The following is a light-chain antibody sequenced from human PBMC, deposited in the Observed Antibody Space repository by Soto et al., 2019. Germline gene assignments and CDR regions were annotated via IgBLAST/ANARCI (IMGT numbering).Light chain of an antibody. J-gene: IGKJ4*01. Sequence: DIQMTQSPSALSASVGDRVTITCRASQSISNWLAWYQQKPGKAPNLLIYKASSLESGVPSRFSGSGSGTEFTLTISSLQPDDSATYYCQHYNNYSPTFGGGTTVEIK. CDR3: QHYNNYSPT. CDR2: KAS. CDR1: QSISNW. V-gene: IGKV1-5*03.